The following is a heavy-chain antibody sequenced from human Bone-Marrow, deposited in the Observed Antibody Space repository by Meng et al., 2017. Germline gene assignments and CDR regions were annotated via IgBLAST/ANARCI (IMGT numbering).Heavy chain of an antibody. Sequence: ASVKVSCKASGYTFTSYGISWVRQAPGQGLEGMGRINPNSGGTNYAQKFQGRVTMTRDTSISTAYMELSRLRSDDTAVYYCARDLDTALHYFDYWGQGTLVTSPQ. V-gene: IGHV1-2*06. J-gene: IGHJ4*02. CDR3: ARDLDTALHYFDY. CDR2: INPNSGGT. D-gene: IGHD5-18*01. CDR1: GYTFTSYG.